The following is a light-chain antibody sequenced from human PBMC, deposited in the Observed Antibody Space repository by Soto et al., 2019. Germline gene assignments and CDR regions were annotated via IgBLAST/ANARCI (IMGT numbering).Light chain of an antibody. CDR3: QQRSNWPPVIT. V-gene: IGKV3D-20*02. CDR2: GAS. Sequence: EIVLTQSPGTLSLSPGERATLSCRASQSVSSSYLAWYQQKPGQAPRLLIYGASSRATGIPARFSGRGSGTDFTLTISSLEPEDFAVYYCQQRSNWPPVITFGQGTRLEIK. CDR1: QSVSSSY. J-gene: IGKJ5*01.